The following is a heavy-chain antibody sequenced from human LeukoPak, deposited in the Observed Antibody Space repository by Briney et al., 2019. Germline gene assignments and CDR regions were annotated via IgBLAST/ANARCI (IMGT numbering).Heavy chain of an antibody. CDR3: ARLSNYDFWSGYLPLGWFDP. Sequence: ETLSLTCTVSGGSISSYHWSWIRQPPGKGLEWIGYIYYSGSTNYNPSLKSRVTISVDTSKNQFSLKLSSVTAADTAVYYCARLSNYDFWSGYLPLGWFDPWGQGTLVTVSS. J-gene: IGHJ5*02. D-gene: IGHD3-3*01. V-gene: IGHV4-59*08. CDR1: GGSISSYH. CDR2: IYYSGST.